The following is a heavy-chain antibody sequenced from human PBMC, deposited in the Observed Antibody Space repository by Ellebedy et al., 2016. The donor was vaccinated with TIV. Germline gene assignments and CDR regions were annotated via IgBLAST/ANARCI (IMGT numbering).Heavy chain of an antibody. Sequence: AASVKVSCKASGYSFTTYFIHWVRQAPGQRPEWMGWINAGNGNTKYSQKFQGRITISRDTYASTAYMDMRSLRSEDTAVCYCARIRYSSGWYFDYWGQGTLVTVSS. CDR3: ARIRYSSGWYFDY. CDR2: INAGNGNT. J-gene: IGHJ4*02. CDR1: GYSFTTYF. D-gene: IGHD6-19*01. V-gene: IGHV1-3*01.